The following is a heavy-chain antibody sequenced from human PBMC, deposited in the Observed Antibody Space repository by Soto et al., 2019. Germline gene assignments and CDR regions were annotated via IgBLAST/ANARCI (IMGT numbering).Heavy chain of an antibody. V-gene: IGHV3-72*01. Sequence: EVQLVESGGGLVQPGGSLRLSCAASGFTFSDYYMDWVRQAPGKGLEWVGRTRNKASSYSTEYAASVKGRFTISRDDSKNTLFLQMDSLKTEDTAVYHCTRSTLASASRSNDYWGQGTLVTVAS. D-gene: IGHD2-2*01. J-gene: IGHJ4*02. CDR3: TRSTLASASRSNDY. CDR2: TRNKASSYST. CDR1: GFTFSDYY.